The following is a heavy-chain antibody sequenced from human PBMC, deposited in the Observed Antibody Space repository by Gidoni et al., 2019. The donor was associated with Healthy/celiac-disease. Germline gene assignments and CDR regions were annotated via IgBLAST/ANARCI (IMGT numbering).Heavy chain of an antibody. CDR1: GSTFTGYY. J-gene: IGHJ4*02. D-gene: IGHD2-21*01. CDR3: ARDYCGGDCYLYFDY. Sequence: QVQLVQSGAEVKKPGASVKVSCKASGSTFTGYYMHWVRQAPGQGLEWMGWINPNSGGTNYAQRFHGRVTMTRDTSITTAYMELSRLRSDDTAVYYCARDYCGGDCYLYFDYWGQGTLVTVSS. CDR2: INPNSGGT. V-gene: IGHV1-2*02.